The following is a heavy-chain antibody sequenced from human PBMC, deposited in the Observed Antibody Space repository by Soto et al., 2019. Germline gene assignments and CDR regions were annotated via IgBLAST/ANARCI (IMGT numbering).Heavy chain of an antibody. D-gene: IGHD6-6*01. J-gene: IGHJ6*02. CDR1: GGTFSSYA. Sequence: SVKVSCKASGGTFSSYAISWVRQAPGQGLEWMGGIIPIFGTANYAQKFQGRVTITADKSTSTAYMELSSLRSEDTAVYYCARDQLVRRYYYYGMDVWGQGTTVTVPS. V-gene: IGHV1-69*06. CDR2: IIPIFGTA. CDR3: ARDQLVRRYYYYGMDV.